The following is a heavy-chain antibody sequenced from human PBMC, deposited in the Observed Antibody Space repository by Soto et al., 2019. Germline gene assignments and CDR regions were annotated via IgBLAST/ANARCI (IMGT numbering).Heavy chain of an antibody. CDR3: ARVALYYNWFDP. CDR2: ISSSSSYI. J-gene: IGHJ5*02. D-gene: IGHD2-8*01. V-gene: IGHV3-21*01. Sequence: GGSLRLSCAASGFTFSSYSMNWVRQAPGKGLEWVSSISSSSSYIYYADSVKGRFTISRDNAKNSLYLQMNSLRAEDTAVYYCARVALYYNWFDPWGQGTLVTVSS. CDR1: GFTFSSYS.